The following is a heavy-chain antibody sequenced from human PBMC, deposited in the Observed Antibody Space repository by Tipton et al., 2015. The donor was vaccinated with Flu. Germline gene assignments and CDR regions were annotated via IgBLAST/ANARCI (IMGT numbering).Heavy chain of an antibody. D-gene: IGHD3-10*01. J-gene: IGHJ5*02. Sequence: LRLSCNVSGGSISSYYWSWIRQPPGKGLEWIGCIHYTGSTKYNPSLKSRVTLSVDTSKNQFSLKVTSVNAADTAVYYCARGVRPSNMVGGVINWFDPWGQGTLVTVSA. V-gene: IGHV4-59*01. CDR1: GGSISSYY. CDR3: ARGVRPSNMVGGVINWFDP. CDR2: IHYTGST.